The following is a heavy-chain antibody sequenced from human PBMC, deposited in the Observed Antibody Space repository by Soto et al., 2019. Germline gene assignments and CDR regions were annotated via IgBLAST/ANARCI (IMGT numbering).Heavy chain of an antibody. Sequence: EVQLVESGGGLVKPGGSLRLSCAASGFTFSNAWMNWVRQAPGKGLEWVGRINSKTAGGTTDYAAPVKGSFTISRDDSKNTLYLQMNSLKTEDTAVYYGTTDNGPGGNYYYGMDVGGQGTTVTVSS. D-gene: IGHD4-17*01. V-gene: IGHV3-15*07. CDR3: TTDNGPGGNYYYGMDV. CDR2: INSKTAGGTT. J-gene: IGHJ6*02. CDR1: GFTFSNAW.